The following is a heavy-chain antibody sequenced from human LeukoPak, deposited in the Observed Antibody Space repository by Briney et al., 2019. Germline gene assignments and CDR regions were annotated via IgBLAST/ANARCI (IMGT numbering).Heavy chain of an antibody. CDR1: GGTSSSYA. CDR2: IIPIFDTA. D-gene: IGHD1-26*01. V-gene: IGHV1-69*13. CDR3: AADGPLGATAGAFDI. Sequence: ASVKVSCKASGGTSSSYAISWVRQAPGQGLEWMGGIIPIFDTANYAQKFQGRVTINADESTSTAYMELSSLRSEDTAVYYCAADGPLGATAGAFDIWGQGTMVTVSS. J-gene: IGHJ3*02.